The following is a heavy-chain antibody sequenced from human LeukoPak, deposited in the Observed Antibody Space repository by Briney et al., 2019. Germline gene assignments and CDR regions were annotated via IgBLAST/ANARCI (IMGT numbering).Heavy chain of an antibody. CDR3: ITVYDSVAN. V-gene: IGHV3-15*01. CDR2: IKSRPDGGTT. D-gene: IGHD5-12*01. Sequence: GGSLRLSCAASGFTFTNAWMDWVRQAPGKGLEWVGRIKSRPDGGTTDYAAPVKGRFTISRDDSKNTLYLHMNSLKPEDTAVYYCITVYDSVANWGQGTLVTVSS. J-gene: IGHJ4*02. CDR1: GFTFTNAW.